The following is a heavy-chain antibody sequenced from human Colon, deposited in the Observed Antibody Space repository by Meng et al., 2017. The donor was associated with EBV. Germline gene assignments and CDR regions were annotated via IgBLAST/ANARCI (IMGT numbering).Heavy chain of an antibody. Sequence: VRLLGSGGGLVQPWGSLRLSCAASGFSFSGYWMHWVRQAPGKGLAWVSRINGDGSGTTYADSVKGRFSISRDNAKNTLDLQMNSLRAEDTATYYCARDDASEFDWGQGTLVTVSS. CDR3: ARDDASEFD. J-gene: IGHJ4*02. CDR2: INGDGSGT. D-gene: IGHD3-10*01. CDR1: GFSFSGYW. V-gene: IGHV3-74*03.